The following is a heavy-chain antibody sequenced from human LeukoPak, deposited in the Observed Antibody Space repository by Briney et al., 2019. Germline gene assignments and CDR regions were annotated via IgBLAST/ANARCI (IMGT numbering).Heavy chain of an antibody. D-gene: IGHD3-16*01. CDR1: GFTFSSYG. J-gene: IGHJ4*02. CDR3: ARAWSRGNYFDY. CDR2: IWYDGSNK. V-gene: IGHV3-33*01. Sequence: GGSLRLSCAASGFTFSSYGMHWVRQAPGKGLEWVAVIWYDGSNKYYADSVKGRFTISRDNSKNTLYLQMNSPRAEDTAVYYCARAWSRGNYFDYWGQGTLVTVSS.